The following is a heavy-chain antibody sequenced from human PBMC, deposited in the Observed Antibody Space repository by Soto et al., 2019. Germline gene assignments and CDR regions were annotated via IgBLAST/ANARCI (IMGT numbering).Heavy chain of an antibody. CDR2: INPNSGVT. V-gene: IGHV1-2*02. J-gene: IGHJ4*02. CDR3: ARRGIIPAAFYFDY. Sequence: GASVKVSCKASGYTFTGYYMHWVRQAPGQGLEWMGWINPNSGVTDYAQKFQGRVTMTRDRSISTAYMELSRLRSDDTAVYYCARRGIIPAAFYFDYWGQGTLVTVSS. CDR1: GYTFTGYY. D-gene: IGHD2-2*01.